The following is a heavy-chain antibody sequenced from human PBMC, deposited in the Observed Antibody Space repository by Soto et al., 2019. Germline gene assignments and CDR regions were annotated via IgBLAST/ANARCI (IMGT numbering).Heavy chain of an antibody. CDR2: IDYNGVT. Sequence: SETLSLTCTVSGGSIYRSGYYWGWIRQSPGRGLEWIGNIDYNGVTYSNPSLKSRVTISRDTSKNQFSLKLTSVTAADTALYYCGKVLVGATGHTDSDSRGPGTLVTVSS. J-gene: IGHJ4*02. D-gene: IGHD2-15*01. CDR1: GGSIYRSGYY. CDR3: GKVLVGATGHTDSDS. V-gene: IGHV4-39*01.